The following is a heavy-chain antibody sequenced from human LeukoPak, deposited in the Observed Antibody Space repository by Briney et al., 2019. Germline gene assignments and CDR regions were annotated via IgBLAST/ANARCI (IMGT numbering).Heavy chain of an antibody. D-gene: IGHD2-2*01. CDR3: ARHFGGSTSHAFDI. CDR1: GYSFTSYW. J-gene: IGHJ3*02. CDR2: IYPGDSDA. V-gene: IGHV5-51*01. Sequence: PGESLKISCKGSGYSFTSYWIGWARQMPGKGLEWMGLIYPGDSDARYSPSFQGQVTISADKSITTAYLQWSSLKASDTAMYYCARHFGGSTSHAFDIWGQGTMVTVSS.